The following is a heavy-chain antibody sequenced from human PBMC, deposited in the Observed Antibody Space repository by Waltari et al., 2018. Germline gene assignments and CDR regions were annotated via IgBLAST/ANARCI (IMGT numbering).Heavy chain of an antibody. CDR2: INPNSCGT. J-gene: IGHJ4*02. D-gene: IGHD2-2*03. CDR3: ARDHNGQGWMLVY. Sequence: QVQLVQSGAEVKKPGASVKVSCKASGYTFTGYYMHWVRQAPGQGLEWMGRINPNSCGTNYAQKFQGRVTITTDESTSTAYMELSSLRSEDTAVYYCARDHNGQGWMLVYWGQGTLVTVSS. CDR1: GYTFTGYY. V-gene: IGHV1-2*06.